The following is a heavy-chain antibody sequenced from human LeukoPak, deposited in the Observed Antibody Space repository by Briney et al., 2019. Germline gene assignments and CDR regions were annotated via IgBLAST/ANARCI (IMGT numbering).Heavy chain of an antibody. D-gene: IGHD3-10*01. CDR2: IYSGGST. Sequence: GSLRLSCAASGFTVSSNYMSWVRQAPGKGLEWVSVIYSGGSTYYADSVKGRFTISRDNSKNTLYLQMNSLRAEDTAVYYCARVGTMVRGVITSGAFDIWGQGTMVTVSS. CDR1: GFTVSSNY. CDR3: ARVGTMVRGVITSGAFDI. J-gene: IGHJ3*02. V-gene: IGHV3-66*01.